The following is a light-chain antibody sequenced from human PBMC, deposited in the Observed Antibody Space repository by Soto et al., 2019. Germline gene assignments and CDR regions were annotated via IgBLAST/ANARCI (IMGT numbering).Light chain of an antibody. V-gene: IGLV1-51*01. Sequence: QSVLTQPPSVCAAPGQNVNISCSGGSSNIGNTYVSWYQQLPGTAPKLLIYDTDKRPSGIPDRFSASKSGASATLAITGLQTGDEANYYCETWDSGLNTVVFGGGTQLTVL. CDR3: ETWDSGLNTVV. J-gene: IGLJ2*01. CDR1: SSNIGNTY. CDR2: DTD.